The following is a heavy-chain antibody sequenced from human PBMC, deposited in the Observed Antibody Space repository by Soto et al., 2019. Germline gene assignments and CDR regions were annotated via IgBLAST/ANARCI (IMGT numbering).Heavy chain of an antibody. CDR3: ARERTIFGIAPGGGMDV. CDR2: VYHTGKT. CDR1: GGSISTYDYS. J-gene: IGHJ6*04. V-gene: IGHV4-30-2*01. D-gene: IGHD3-3*01. Sequence: QLQLQESGSGLVQPSQTLSLTCTASGGSISTYDYSWSWIRQPPGGGLEWIGSVYHTGKTYFIPSLKRRLTMSLDKSKNQFSLNLTSVTAADTALYYCARERTIFGIAPGGGMDVWGKGTTVTVSS.